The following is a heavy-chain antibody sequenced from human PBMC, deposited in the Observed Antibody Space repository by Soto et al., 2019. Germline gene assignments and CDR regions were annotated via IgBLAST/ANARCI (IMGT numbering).Heavy chain of an antibody. CDR3: TTDGAQYDSRGYYYEGGY. Sequence: GGSLRLSCAASGFTFDRAWINWVRQAPGKGLEWVGRIKSKKDGATADNAATVRGRFTISREDSTNRLYRQMNSLKTEYTAGYYCTTDGAQYDSRGYYYEGGYWGQGTLVTVSS. V-gene: IGHV3-15*07. CDR2: IKSKKDGATA. D-gene: IGHD3-22*01. J-gene: IGHJ4*02. CDR1: GFTFDRAW.